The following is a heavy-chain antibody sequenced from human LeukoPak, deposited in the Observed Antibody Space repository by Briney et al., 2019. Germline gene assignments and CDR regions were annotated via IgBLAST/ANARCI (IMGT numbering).Heavy chain of an antibody. Sequence: SETLSLTCTVSGGSISTYYWSRIRQPPGKGLEWIGYIYYTGSTNYNPSLKSRVTISVDTSKNQFSLKLSSVTAADTAVYYCARDLLWGYDYWGQGTLVTVSS. D-gene: IGHD3-10*01. CDR2: IYYTGST. CDR3: ARDLLWGYDY. CDR1: GGSISTYY. J-gene: IGHJ4*02. V-gene: IGHV4-59*01.